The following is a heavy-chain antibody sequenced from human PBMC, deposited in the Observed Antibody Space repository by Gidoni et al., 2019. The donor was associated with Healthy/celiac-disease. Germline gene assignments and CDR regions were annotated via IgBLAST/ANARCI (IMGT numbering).Heavy chain of an antibody. D-gene: IGHD4-17*01. J-gene: IGHJ5*02. CDR3: AREYGDYARWFDP. V-gene: IGHV4-59*01. CDR2: IYYSGST. Sequence: QVQLQESGPGLVKPSETLSLTCTVSGGSISSYYWSWIRQPPGKGMEWIGYIYYSGSTNYNPSLKSRVTISVDTSKNQFSLKLSSVTAADTAVYYCAREYGDYARWFDPWGQGTLVTVSS. CDR1: GGSISSYY.